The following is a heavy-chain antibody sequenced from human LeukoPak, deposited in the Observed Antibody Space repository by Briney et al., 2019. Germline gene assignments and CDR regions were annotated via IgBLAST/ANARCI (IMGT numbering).Heavy chain of an antibody. CDR1: GYSFTTYW. CDR2: IYPDDSDT. J-gene: IGHJ4*02. Sequence: GESLKISCRGSGYSFTTYWIAWVRQMPGKGLEWMGIIYPDDSDTRYSPSLQGQVTISADKSISVAYLQWGSLRASDTAMYYCARGDRVEDTTIITNHFDYWGQGTLVTVSS. V-gene: IGHV5-51*01. D-gene: IGHD5-18*01. CDR3: ARGDRVEDTTIITNHFDY.